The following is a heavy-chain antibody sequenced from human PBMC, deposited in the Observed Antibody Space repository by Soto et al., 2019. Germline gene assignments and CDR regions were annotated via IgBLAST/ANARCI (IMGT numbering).Heavy chain of an antibody. CDR3: AREGKPLFRELVGWFDP. V-gene: IGHV1-3*01. Sequence: QVQLVQSGAEVKKAGASVKISCQASGYPFTSHAIYWVRQAPGQRPEGMGWINPANGNTKYSPKFQGRVTITRDTSASTAYMELRTLTSEDTGLYSCAREGKPLFRELVGWFDPWGQGTLLTVSS. J-gene: IGHJ5*02. CDR2: INPANGNT. CDR1: GYPFTSHA. D-gene: IGHD1-7*01.